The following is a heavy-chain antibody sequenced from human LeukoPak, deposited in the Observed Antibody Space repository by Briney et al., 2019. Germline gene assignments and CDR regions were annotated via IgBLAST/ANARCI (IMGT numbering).Heavy chain of an antibody. V-gene: IGHV4-4*07. D-gene: IGHD2-15*01. CDR2: IYTSEST. CDR1: GGSISNYY. J-gene: IGHJ6*03. CDR3: ASQRPFVVQDRRLPTNYYYYMDV. Sequence: SETLSLTCTVSGGSISNYYWSWLRQPAGKGLEWIGRIYTSESTNYNPSLKSRVTMSVDTSKNQFTLKLSSVTAADTAVYYCASQRPFVVQDRRLPTNYYYYMDVWGKGTTVTVSS.